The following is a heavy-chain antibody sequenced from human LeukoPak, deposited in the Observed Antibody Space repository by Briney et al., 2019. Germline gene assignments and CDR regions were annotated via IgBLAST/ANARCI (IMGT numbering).Heavy chain of an antibody. J-gene: IGHJ4*02. D-gene: IGHD5-24*01. CDR2: INPSGGST. V-gene: IGHV1-46*01. CDR1: GGTFSSYA. Sequence: ASVRVSCKASGGTFSSYAISWVRQAPGQWLEWMGIINPSGGSTSYAQKFQGRVTMTRDTSTSTVYMELSSLRSEDTAVYYCARGTRDGYNPEYYFDYWGQGTLVTVSS. CDR3: ARGTRDGYNPEYYFDY.